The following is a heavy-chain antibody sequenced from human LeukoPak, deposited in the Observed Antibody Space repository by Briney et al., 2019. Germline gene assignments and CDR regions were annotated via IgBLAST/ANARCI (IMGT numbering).Heavy chain of an antibody. CDR3: AKVMKGSERLTMVRGVIIKTAGLYYMDV. CDR2: ISARGGST. D-gene: IGHD3-10*01. V-gene: IGHV3-23*01. CDR1: GFTLSSYA. Sequence: GGSLRLSCAASGFTLSSYAMSWVRQAPGKGLEWVSSISARGGSTNYADSAKGGYPISRDNSKNTVYLQMNSLRAEDTAVYYCAKVMKGSERLTMVRGVIIKTAGLYYMDVWGKGTTVTVSS. J-gene: IGHJ6*03.